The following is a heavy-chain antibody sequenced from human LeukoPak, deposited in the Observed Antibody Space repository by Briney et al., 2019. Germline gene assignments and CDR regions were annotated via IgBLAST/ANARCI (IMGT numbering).Heavy chain of an antibody. V-gene: IGHV1-18*01. Sequence: ASVKVSCKASGYTFTSYGISWVRQAPGLGLEWMGWISAYNGNTNYAQKLQGRVTMTTDTSTSTAYMELRSLRSDDTAVYYCARENYDILTGYYYFDYWGQGTLVTVSS. CDR2: ISAYNGNT. D-gene: IGHD3-9*01. J-gene: IGHJ4*02. CDR3: ARENYDILTGYYYFDY. CDR1: GYTFTSYG.